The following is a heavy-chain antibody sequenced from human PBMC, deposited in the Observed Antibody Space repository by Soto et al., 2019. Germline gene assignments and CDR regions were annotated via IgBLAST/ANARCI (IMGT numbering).Heavy chain of an antibody. V-gene: IGHV4-31*03. CDR1: GGSISSGGYY. J-gene: IGHJ5*02. D-gene: IGHD6-25*01. Sequence: QVQLQESGPGLVKPSQTLSLTCTVSGGSISSGGYYWSWIRQHPGKGLEWIGYIYYSGSPYYNPSLKSRVTISVDTSKNQFSLKRSSVTAADTAVYYCAREAAGILNWFDPWGQGTLVTVSS. CDR2: IYYSGSP. CDR3: AREAAGILNWFDP.